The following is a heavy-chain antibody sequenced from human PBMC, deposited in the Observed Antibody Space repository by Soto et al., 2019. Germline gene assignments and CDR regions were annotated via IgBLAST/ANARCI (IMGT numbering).Heavy chain of an antibody. J-gene: IGHJ4*02. CDR2: IFYSGST. D-gene: IGHD3-22*01. Sequence: SETLSLTCTVSGASVSSYYWSWIRQPPGKGLQWIGNIFYSGSTTHYNPSLKSRVTISVDMSNNQFSLKLSSVTAADTAVYYCAKSGDSSGYYSGDDYWGQGNLVTVSS. CDR3: AKSGDSSGYYSGDDY. V-gene: IGHV4-59*02. CDR1: GASVSSYY.